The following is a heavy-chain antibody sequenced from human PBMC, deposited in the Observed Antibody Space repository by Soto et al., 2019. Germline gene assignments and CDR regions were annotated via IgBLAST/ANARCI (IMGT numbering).Heavy chain of an antibody. J-gene: IGHJ3*02. D-gene: IGHD4-4*01. V-gene: IGHV3-21*01. CDR2: ISSSSSYI. CDR1: GFTFSSYS. CDR3: ARVGPVTTTSAFDI. Sequence: GGSLRLSCAASGFTFSSYSMNWVRQAPGKGLEWVSSISSSSSYIYYADSVKGRFTISRDNAKNSLYLQMNSLRAEDTAVYYCARVGPVTTTSAFDIWGQGTMVTVSS.